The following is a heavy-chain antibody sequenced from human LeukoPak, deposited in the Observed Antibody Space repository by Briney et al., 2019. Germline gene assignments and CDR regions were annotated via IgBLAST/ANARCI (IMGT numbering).Heavy chain of an antibody. CDR2: IYNSDNT. CDR3: AKGLYESSGRYYYHIDV. Sequence: SETLSLTCTVSGGSISSTIHTWNWIRQPAGKGLEWIGRIYNSDNTNYSPSLQSRITISVDTSKNQFSLKMSSVTAADTAVYYCAKGLYESSGRYYYHIDVWGKGTAVTIS. V-gene: IGHV4-61*02. CDR1: GGSISSTIHT. D-gene: IGHD3-22*01. J-gene: IGHJ6*03.